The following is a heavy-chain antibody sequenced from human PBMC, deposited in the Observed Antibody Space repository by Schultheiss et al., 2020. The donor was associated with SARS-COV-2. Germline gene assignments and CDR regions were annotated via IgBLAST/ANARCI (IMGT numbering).Heavy chain of an antibody. J-gene: IGHJ4*02. D-gene: IGHD1-26*01. Sequence: SETLSLTCTVSGGSISNYYWTWIRQPPGKGLEWVGYIYYSGSTYYNPSLKSRVTISADTSKNQLSLTLNSVSAADTAVYYCARLQVWDKGPTANFDSWGRGSLVTVSS. CDR3: ARLQVWDKGPTANFDS. CDR1: GGSISNYY. CDR2: IYYSGST. V-gene: IGHV4-59*01.